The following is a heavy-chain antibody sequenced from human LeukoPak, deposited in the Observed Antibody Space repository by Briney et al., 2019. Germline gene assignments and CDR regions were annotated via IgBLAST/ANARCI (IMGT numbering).Heavy chain of an antibody. J-gene: IGHJ4*02. Sequence: GGSLRLSCAASGFTFSGSAIHWVRQASGKGLEWVGRIKSKASNYATAYAASLKGRYNISRDDSKNTAYLQMSSLKTEDTAVYYCTSSGYDLATFGYWGQGTLVTVSS. D-gene: IGHD5-12*01. CDR3: TSSGYDLATFGY. CDR2: IKSKASNYAT. CDR1: GFTFSGSA. V-gene: IGHV3-73*01.